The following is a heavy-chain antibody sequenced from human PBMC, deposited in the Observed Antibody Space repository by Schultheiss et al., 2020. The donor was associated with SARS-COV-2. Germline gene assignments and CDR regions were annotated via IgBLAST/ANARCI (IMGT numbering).Heavy chain of an antibody. Sequence: ASVKVSCKASGYTFTGYYMHWVRQAPGQGLEWMGWINPNSGGTNYAQKFQGRVTMTRDTSISTAYMELSRLRSDDTAVYYCATVRNLWFGELRAFDIWGQGTMVTVSS. CDR1: GYTFTGYY. J-gene: IGHJ3*02. V-gene: IGHV1-2*02. D-gene: IGHD3-10*01. CDR2: INPNSGGT. CDR3: ATVRNLWFGELRAFDI.